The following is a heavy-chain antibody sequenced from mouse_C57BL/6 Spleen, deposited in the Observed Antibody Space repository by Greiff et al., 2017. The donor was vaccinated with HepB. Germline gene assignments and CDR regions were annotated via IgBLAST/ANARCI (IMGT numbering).Heavy chain of an antibody. J-gene: IGHJ2*01. V-gene: IGHV5-6*01. Sequence: EVKVVESGGDLVKPGGSLKLSCAASGFTFSSYGMSWVRQTPDKRLEWVATISSGGSYTYYPDSVKGRFTISRDNAKNTLYLQMSSLKSEDTAMYYGARHGATVVAKRGDYFDYWGQGTTLTVSS. CDR1: GFTFSSYG. CDR2: ISSGGSYT. D-gene: IGHD1-1*01. CDR3: ARHGATVVAKRGDYFDY.